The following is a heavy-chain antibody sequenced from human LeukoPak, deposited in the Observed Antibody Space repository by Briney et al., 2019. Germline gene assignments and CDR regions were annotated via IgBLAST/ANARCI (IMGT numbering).Heavy chain of an antibody. V-gene: IGHV3-7*01. CDR3: ARLGGSYYTY. J-gene: IGHJ4*02. CDR1: GFAFSSYW. CDR2: IKQDGGEE. Sequence: PGGSLRLSCVASGFAFSSYWMTWVRQAPGKGLEWVANIKQDGGEEYYVDSVKGRFTISRDNAKNSLFLQMNSLRVEDTAVYYCARLGGSYYTYWGQGTLVIVSS. D-gene: IGHD1-26*01.